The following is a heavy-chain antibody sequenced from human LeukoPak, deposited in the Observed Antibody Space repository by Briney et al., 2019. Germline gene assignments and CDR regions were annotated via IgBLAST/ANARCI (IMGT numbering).Heavy chain of an antibody. J-gene: IGHJ6*02. V-gene: IGHV1-3*01. CDR2: INAGNGNT. D-gene: IGHD3/OR15-3a*01. CDR3: ARDLDQIRAYYYYGMDV. Sequence: ASVKVSCKASGYTFTGYYMHWVRQAPGQRLEWMGWINAGNGNTKYSQKFQGRVTITRDTSASTAYMELSSLRSEDTAVYYCARDLDQIRAYYYYGMDVWGQGTTVTVSS. CDR1: GYTFTGYY.